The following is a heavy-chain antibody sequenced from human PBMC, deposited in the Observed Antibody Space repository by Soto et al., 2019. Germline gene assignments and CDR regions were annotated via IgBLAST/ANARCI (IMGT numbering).Heavy chain of an antibody. CDR2: IYYSGST. CDR3: AREKWTYYDSSGYYRYFDY. D-gene: IGHD3-22*01. CDR1: GGSISSGGYY. Sequence: SETLSLTCTVSGGSISSGGYYWSWIRQHPGKGLEWIGYIYYSGSTYYNPSLKSRVTISVDTSKNQFSLKLSSVTAADTAVYYCAREKWTYYDSSGYYRYFDYWGQGTLVTVYS. J-gene: IGHJ4*02. V-gene: IGHV4-31*03.